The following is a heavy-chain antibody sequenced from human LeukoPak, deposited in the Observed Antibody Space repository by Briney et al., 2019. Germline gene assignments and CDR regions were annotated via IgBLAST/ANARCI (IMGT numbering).Heavy chain of an antibody. CDR1: GGSISSHY. Sequence: TSETLSLTCTVSGGSISSHYWSWIRQPPGKGLEWIGYIYYSGSTNYNPSLKSRVTISVDTSKNQFSLKLSSVTAADTAVYYCARVGSEAWELPFDYWGQGTLVTVSS. V-gene: IGHV4-59*11. D-gene: IGHD1-26*01. J-gene: IGHJ4*02. CDR2: IYYSGST. CDR3: ARVGSEAWELPFDY.